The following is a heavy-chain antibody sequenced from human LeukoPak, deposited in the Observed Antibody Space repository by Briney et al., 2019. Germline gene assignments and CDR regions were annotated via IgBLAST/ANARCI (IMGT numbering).Heavy chain of an antibody. D-gene: IGHD2-2*01. CDR2: IYSGGIT. CDR1: GFTVSSNY. CDR3: ARDRRYCSSTSCPHDAFDI. J-gene: IGHJ3*02. Sequence: GGSLRLSCAASGFTVSSNYMGWVRQAPGKGREWGSVIYSGGITSYADSVKGRFTISRDNSKNALYLQMNSLRAEDTAVYYCARDRRYCSSTSCPHDAFDIWGQGTMVTVSS. V-gene: IGHV3-66*02.